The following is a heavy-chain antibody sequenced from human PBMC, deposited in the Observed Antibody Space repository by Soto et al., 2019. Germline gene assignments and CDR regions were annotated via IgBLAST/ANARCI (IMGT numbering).Heavy chain of an antibody. Sequence: GGSLRLSCAASGFTFSSYGMHWVRQAPGKGLEWVAVISYDGSNKYYADSVKGRFTISRDNSKNTLYLQMNSLRAEDTAVYYCAKVKSIAARPGYYFDYCGQGTLLTVST. CDR3: AKVKSIAARPGYYFDY. V-gene: IGHV3-30*18. CDR1: GFTFSSYG. J-gene: IGHJ4*02. CDR2: ISYDGSNK. D-gene: IGHD6-6*01.